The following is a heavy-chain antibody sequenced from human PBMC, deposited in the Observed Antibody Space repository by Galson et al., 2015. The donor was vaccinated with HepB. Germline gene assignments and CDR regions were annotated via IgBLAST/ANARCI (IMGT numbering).Heavy chain of an antibody. CDR1: GGSISSSSYY. V-gene: IGHV4-39*07. D-gene: IGHD1-26*01. J-gene: IGHJ4*02. CDR2: IYYSGST. CDR3: ARLHSGSYGARVFDY. Sequence: SETLSLTCTVSGGSISSSSYYWGWIRQPPGKGLEWIGSIYYSGSTYYNPSLKSRVTISVDTSKNQFSLKLSSVTAADTAVYYCARLHSGSYGARVFDYWGQGTLVTVSS.